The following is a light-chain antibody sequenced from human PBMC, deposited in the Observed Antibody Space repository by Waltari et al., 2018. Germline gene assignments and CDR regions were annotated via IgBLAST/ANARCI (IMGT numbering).Light chain of an antibody. V-gene: IGKV3-15*01. J-gene: IGKJ3*01. Sequence: EIVMTQSPATLSVSPGERATLSCRASQSISSQLAWYQQKPGQAPRLLIYGASTMATGIPARFSGIGSGTEFTLTISSLQSEDFAVYFCQQYHESPPITFGPGTKVDIK. CDR1: QSISSQ. CDR2: GAS. CDR3: QQYHESPPIT.